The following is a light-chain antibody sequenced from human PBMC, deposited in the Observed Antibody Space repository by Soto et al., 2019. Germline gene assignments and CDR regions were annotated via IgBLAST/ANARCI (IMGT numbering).Light chain of an antibody. V-gene: IGKV3-20*01. J-gene: IGKJ1*01. CDR1: QSVPKNY. CDR2: GPS. Sequence: EILLTQSPGTLSLSPGERATLSCRASQSVPKNYLAWYQQEPGQPPRLIIYGPSSRATGIPDRFSGSGSGTDFTLTIRRLEHEHFAAYYGHQYATSPQTFGHGTKVEI. CDR3: HQYATSPQT.